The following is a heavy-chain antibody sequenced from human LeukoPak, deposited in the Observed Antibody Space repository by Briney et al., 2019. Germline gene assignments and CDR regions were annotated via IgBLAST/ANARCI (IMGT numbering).Heavy chain of an antibody. V-gene: IGHV4-39*01. J-gene: IGHJ4*02. D-gene: IGHD6-19*01. CDR1: GGSISSSSYY. CDR2: IYYSGST. CDR3: ARRAALYSSGWNAVGLFDY. Sequence: SETLSLTCTVSGGSISSSSYYWGWIRQPPGKGLEWIGSIYYSGSTYYNPSLKSRVTISVDTSKNQFSLKLSSVTAADTAVYYCARRAALYSSGWNAVGLFDYWGQGTLSPSPQ.